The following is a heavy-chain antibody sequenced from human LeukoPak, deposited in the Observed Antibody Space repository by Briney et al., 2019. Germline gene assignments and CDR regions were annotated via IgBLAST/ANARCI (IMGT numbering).Heavy chain of an antibody. CDR3: ARGPGSTGGAYVGDY. V-gene: IGHV3-74*01. J-gene: IGHJ4*01. CDR2: TDGGASST. CDR1: GFTFSNHW. Sequence: GGSLRLSCAASGFTFSNHWMHWVRRVPGKGLVWVSRTDGGASSTSYADAVKGRFFISRDNGKSTLYLQMNSLRVEDTAVYYCARGPGSTGGAYVGDYWGHGTLVTVSS. D-gene: IGHD4-23*01.